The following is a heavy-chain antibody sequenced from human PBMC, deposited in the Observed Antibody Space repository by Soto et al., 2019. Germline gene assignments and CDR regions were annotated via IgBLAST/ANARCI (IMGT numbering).Heavy chain of an antibody. Sequence: SETLSLTCTVSGGSIRSSSYYWGWIRQPPGKGLEWIGSFYYSGLTYYNPSLKSRVTISVDTSKNQFSLKLTSVTAADMGVYYCASRNYGTNWGFDPWGQGTLVTVSS. CDR2: FYYSGLT. CDR3: ASRNYGTNWGFDP. CDR1: GGSIRSSSYY. V-gene: IGHV4-39*01. D-gene: IGHD1-7*01. J-gene: IGHJ5*02.